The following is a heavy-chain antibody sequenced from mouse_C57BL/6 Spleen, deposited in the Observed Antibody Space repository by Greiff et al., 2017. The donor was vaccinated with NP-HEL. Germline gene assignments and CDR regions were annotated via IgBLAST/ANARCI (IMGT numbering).Heavy chain of an antibody. V-gene: IGHV1-66*01. CDR3: ARDYYGSRTLDY. CDR1: GYSFTSYY. Sequence: VQLQQSGPELVKPGASVKISCKASGYSFTSYYIHWVKQRPGQGLEWIGWIYPGSGNTKYNEKFKGKATLTADTSSSTAYMQLSSLTSEDSAVYYCARDYYGSRTLDYWGQGTTLTVSS. J-gene: IGHJ2*01. D-gene: IGHD1-1*01. CDR2: IYPGSGNT.